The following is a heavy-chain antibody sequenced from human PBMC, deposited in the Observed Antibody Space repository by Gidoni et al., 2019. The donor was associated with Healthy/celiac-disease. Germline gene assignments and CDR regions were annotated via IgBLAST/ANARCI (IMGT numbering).Heavy chain of an antibody. D-gene: IGHD2-15*01. CDR2: ISSSSSTI. CDR1: GFTFSSYS. Sequence: EVQLVESGGGLVQPGGSLRLSCAASGFTFSSYSMNWVRQAPGKGLEWVSYISSSSSTIYYADSVKGRFTISRDNAKNSLYLQMNSLRAEDTAVYYCARGNGGSCPDYWGQGTLVTVSS. CDR3: ARGNGGSCPDY. J-gene: IGHJ4*02. V-gene: IGHV3-48*04.